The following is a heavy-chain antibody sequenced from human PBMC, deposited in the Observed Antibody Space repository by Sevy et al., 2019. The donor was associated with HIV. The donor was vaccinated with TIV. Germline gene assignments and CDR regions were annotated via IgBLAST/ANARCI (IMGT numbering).Heavy chain of an antibody. CDR2: INHSGST. Sequence: SETLSLTCAVYGGSFSGYYWSWIRQPPGKGLEWNGEINHSGSTNYNPSLKSRVTISVDTSKNQLSLKLSSVTAADTAVYYCATSGYDFWSGYWHDAFDIWGQGTMVTVSS. J-gene: IGHJ3*02. CDR1: GGSFSGYY. D-gene: IGHD3-3*01. CDR3: ATSGYDFWSGYWHDAFDI. V-gene: IGHV4-34*01.